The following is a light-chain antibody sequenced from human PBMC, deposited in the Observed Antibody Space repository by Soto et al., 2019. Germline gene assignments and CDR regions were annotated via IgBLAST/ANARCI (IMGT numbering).Light chain of an antibody. CDR1: SSNIGSNT. Sequence: QSVLTQPPSASGTPGQRVTISCSGSSSNIGSNTVNWYQQLPGTAPKLVIYSNNQRPSGVPDRFSGSKSGTSASLAISGLXXXXXAXXYCVAWDDSLNGYVVFGGGTKLTVL. J-gene: IGLJ2*01. CDR3: VAWDDSLNGYVV. V-gene: IGLV1-44*01. CDR2: SNN.